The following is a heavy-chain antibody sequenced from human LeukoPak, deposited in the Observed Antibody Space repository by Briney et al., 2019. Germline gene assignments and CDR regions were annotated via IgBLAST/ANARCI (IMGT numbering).Heavy chain of an antibody. D-gene: IGHD1-26*01. Sequence: ASVKVSCKASGGTFSNCAFSWVRQAPGQGLEWMGGIIPIFRTTNYAEQFQGRVTITTDESTNTAYLDLSSLRSEDTAVYYCAKDDGSATMGFDSWGQGTLVSVSS. CDR1: GGTFSNCA. J-gene: IGHJ5*01. CDR3: AKDDGSATMGFDS. CDR2: IIPIFRTT. V-gene: IGHV1-69*05.